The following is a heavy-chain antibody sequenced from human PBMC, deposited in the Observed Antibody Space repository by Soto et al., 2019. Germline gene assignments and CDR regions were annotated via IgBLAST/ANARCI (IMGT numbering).Heavy chain of an antibody. D-gene: IGHD2-2*02. CDR3: ARDLVVVPAAIVGLYYYYYYGMDV. V-gene: IGHV3-7*03. Sequence: PVGSLRLSCAASGFTFSSYWMSWVRQAPGKGLEWVANIKQDGGEKYYVDSVKGRFTISRDNAKNSLYLQMNSLRAEDTAVYYCARDLVVVPAAIVGLYYYYYYGMDVWGQGTTVTVSS. CDR1: GFTFSSYW. J-gene: IGHJ6*02. CDR2: IKQDGGEK.